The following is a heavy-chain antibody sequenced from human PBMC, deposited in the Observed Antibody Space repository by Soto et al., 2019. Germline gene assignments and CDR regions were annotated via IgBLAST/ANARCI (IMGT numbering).Heavy chain of an antibody. D-gene: IGHD6-13*01. CDR3: ARDLSSSWNDNWFDP. CDR2: IYYTRST. V-gene: IGHV4-59*01. Sequence: SETLCINCIFSVGSISIYYWSWIRQPPGKGLELIGYIYYTRSTNYNPSLKSRVTISVDTSKNQFSLKLSSVTAADTAMYYCARDLSSSWNDNWFDPWGQGTMVTVSS. J-gene: IGHJ5*02. CDR1: VGSISIYY.